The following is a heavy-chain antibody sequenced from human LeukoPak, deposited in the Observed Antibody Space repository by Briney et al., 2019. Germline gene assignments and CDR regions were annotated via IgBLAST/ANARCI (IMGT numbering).Heavy chain of an antibody. J-gene: IGHJ5*02. D-gene: IGHD3-10*01. Sequence: PPGGSLRLSCAASGFTFSSYEMNWVRQAPGKGLEWVSYISSSGSTIYYADSVKGRFTISRDNAKNSLYLQMNSLRAEDTAVYYCARDLDEARPWIIFGREFTTATPSFDPWGQGTLVTVSS. V-gene: IGHV3-48*03. CDR1: GFTFSSYE. CDR2: ISSSGSTI. CDR3: ARDLDEARPWIIFGREFTTATPSFDP.